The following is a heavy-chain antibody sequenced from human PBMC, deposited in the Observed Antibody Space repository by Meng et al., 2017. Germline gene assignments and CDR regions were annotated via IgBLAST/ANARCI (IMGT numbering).Heavy chain of an antibody. CDR1: GFTFSSYA. Sequence: GGSLRLSCAASGFTFSSYAMSWVRQAPGKGLEWVSAISGSGGSTYYADSVKGRFTISRDNSKNTLYLQMNSLRAEDTAVYYCARVGIVTMVRAYYFDYWGQGTLVTVSS. V-gene: IGHV3-23*01. CDR3: ARVGIVTMVRAYYFDY. J-gene: IGHJ4*02. D-gene: IGHD3-10*01. CDR2: ISGSGGST.